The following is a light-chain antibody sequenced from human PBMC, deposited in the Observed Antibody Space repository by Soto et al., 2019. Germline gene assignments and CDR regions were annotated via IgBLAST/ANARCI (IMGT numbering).Light chain of an antibody. CDR3: NSYTSSTTPPYV. J-gene: IGLJ1*01. CDR2: EIS. CDR1: SRDVGGYYF. Sequence: QSVLTQPASVSGSPGQSITISCTGSSRDVGGYYFVSWYQQQLDKAPKLIIYEISHRPLVVSNRFSGPKSGNTASLTIYGLQAEDEADYYCNSYTSSTTPPYVFGTGTKVTVL. V-gene: IGLV2-14*03.